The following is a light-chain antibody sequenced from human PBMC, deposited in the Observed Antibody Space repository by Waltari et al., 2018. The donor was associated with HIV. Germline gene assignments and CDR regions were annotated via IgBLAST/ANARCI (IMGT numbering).Light chain of an antibody. CDR1: SPNIGANYD. V-gene: IGLV1-40*01. Sequence: QSVLTQPPSVSGAPGQAVTISCPGSSPNIGANYDVHWYHQLPGKAPNLLLTGNTWRPSGVPERFSGSRSGTSASLAITGLQSDDEGDYFCQSYDTGLSGSVFGGGTKLTVL. CDR2: GNT. J-gene: IGLJ3*02. CDR3: QSYDTGLSGSV.